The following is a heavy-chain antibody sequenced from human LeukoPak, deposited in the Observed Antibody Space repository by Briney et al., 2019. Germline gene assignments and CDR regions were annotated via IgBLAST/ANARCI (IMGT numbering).Heavy chain of an antibody. D-gene: IGHD2-21*01. CDR1: GFTFSSYA. CDR3: AKFLPTHIVVADYYFDY. Sequence: GGSLRLSCAASGFTFSSYAMSWVRQAPGKGLEWVSAISGSGGSTYYADSVKGRFTISRDNSKNTLYLQMNSLRAEDTAVYYCAKFLPTHIVVADYYFDYWCQGTLVTVSS. J-gene: IGHJ4*02. CDR2: ISGSGGST. V-gene: IGHV3-23*01.